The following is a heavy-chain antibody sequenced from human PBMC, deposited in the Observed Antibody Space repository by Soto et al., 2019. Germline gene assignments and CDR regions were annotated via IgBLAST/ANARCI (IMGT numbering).Heavy chain of an antibody. CDR3: ASAQYSSSWYPFDY. CDR2: IYYNGSNK. Sequence: QVQLVESGGGVVQPGRSLRLSCAASGFTFSSYGMHWVRQAPGKGLEWVAVIYYNGSNKYYADSVKGRLTTSRDNSKNTLYLQMNSLRAEDTALYYCASAQYSSSWYPFDYWGQGTLVTVSS. CDR1: GFTFSSYG. J-gene: IGHJ4*02. D-gene: IGHD6-13*01. V-gene: IGHV3-33*01.